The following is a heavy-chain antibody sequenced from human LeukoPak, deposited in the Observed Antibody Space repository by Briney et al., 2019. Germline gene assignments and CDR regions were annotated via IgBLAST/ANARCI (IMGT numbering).Heavy chain of an antibody. CDR1: GVSFSGYY. V-gene: IGHV4-34*01. CDR3: ASNAGNSDLNY. D-gene: IGHD4-23*01. J-gene: IGHJ4*02. Sequence: ASETLSLTCAVYGVSFSGYYWSWIRQPPGKGLEWIGEINHSGSTNYNPSLKSRVTISVDTSKNQFSLKLSSVTAADTAIYYCASNAGNSDLNYWGQGVLVTVSS. CDR2: INHSGST.